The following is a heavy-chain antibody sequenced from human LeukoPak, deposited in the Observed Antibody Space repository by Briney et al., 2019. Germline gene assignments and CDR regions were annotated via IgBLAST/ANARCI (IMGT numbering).Heavy chain of an antibody. CDR2: IKQDGSEK. CDR1: GFTFSAHW. J-gene: IGHJ4*02. D-gene: IGHD1-26*01. V-gene: IGHV3-7*01. Sequence: PGRSLRLSCAASGFTFSAHWMSWFRQAPGKGLEWVANIKQDGSEKIYVDSVKGRFTISRDNAKNSLYLQMNSLRAEDTAVYYCARDVKVGAPGADSWGQGTLVTVSS. CDR3: ARDVKVGAPGADS.